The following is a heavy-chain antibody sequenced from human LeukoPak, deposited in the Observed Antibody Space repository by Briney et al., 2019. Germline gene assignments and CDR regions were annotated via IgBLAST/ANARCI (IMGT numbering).Heavy chain of an antibody. CDR2: INTDGSNT. CDR1: GFIFSSYW. J-gene: IGHJ4*02. Sequence: GGSLRLSCAASGFIFSSYWMHWVRQAPGKGLVWVSRINTDGSNTIYADSVKGRFTISRDNAKNTLYLQMNSLRAEDTAVYYCARAGEPTFLDYWGQGSLVTVSS. V-gene: IGHV3-74*01. CDR3: ARAGEPTFLDY. D-gene: IGHD3-16*01.